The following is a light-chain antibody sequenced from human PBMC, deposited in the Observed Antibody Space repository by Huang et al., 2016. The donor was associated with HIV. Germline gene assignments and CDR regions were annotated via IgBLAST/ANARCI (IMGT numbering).Light chain of an antibody. CDR2: WAS. CDR1: QPVLYSSNKKPGPLNC. CDR3: QQHYTTPWT. V-gene: IGKV4-1*01. J-gene: IGKJ1*01. Sequence: DIVMTQSPDSLAVPLGERATISCVSSQPVLYSSNKKPGPLNCLAWYQKKPGQPPKLLIYWASSRASGVPDRFSGSGSGTDFTLTISSLQAEDVAVYYCQQHYTTPWTFGQGTKVEIK.